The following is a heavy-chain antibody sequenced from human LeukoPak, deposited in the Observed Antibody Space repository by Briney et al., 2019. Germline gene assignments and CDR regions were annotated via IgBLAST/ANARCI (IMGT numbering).Heavy chain of an antibody. J-gene: IGHJ5*02. CDR3: ARRSNAWFDP. D-gene: IGHD4-4*01. CDR1: GGSISSGDYY. CDR2: IYYSGST. V-gene: IGHV4-30-4*01. Sequence: SQTLSLTCTVSGGSISSGDYYWSWIRQPPGKGLEWIGYIYYSGSTYYNPSLKSRVTISVDTSKNQFSLRLRSVTAADTAVYYCARRSNAWFDPWGQGTLVTVSS.